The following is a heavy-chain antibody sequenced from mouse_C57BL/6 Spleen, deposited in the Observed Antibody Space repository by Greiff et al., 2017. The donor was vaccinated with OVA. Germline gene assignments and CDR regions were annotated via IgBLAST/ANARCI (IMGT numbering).Heavy chain of an antibody. Sequence: EVQLVESGPGMVKPSQSLSLTCTVTGYSITSGYDWHWIRHFPGNKLEWMGYISYSGSTNYNPSLKSRISITHDTSKNHFFLKLNSVTTEDTATYYCARGYYSFFDVWGTGTTVTVSS. J-gene: IGHJ1*03. CDR1: GYSITSGYD. V-gene: IGHV3-1*01. CDR2: ISYSGST. D-gene: IGHD1-1*01. CDR3: ARGYYSFFDV.